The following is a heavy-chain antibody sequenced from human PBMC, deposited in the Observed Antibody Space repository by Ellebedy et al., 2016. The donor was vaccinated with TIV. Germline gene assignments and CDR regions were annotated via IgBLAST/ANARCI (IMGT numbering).Heavy chain of an antibody. CDR3: ARHAVGEGATLEY. J-gene: IGHJ4*02. D-gene: IGHD1-26*01. V-gene: IGHV3-33*01. Sequence: GESLKISCAASGFTSSSYGMHWVRQAPGKGLEWVAVIWYDGSNKYYADSVKGRFTISRDNSKNTLYLQMNSLRAEDTAVYYCARHAVGEGATLEYWGQGTLVTDSS. CDR2: IWYDGSNK. CDR1: GFTSSSYG.